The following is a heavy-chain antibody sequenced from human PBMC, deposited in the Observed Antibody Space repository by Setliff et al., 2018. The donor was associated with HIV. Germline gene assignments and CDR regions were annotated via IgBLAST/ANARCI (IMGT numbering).Heavy chain of an antibody. CDR3: ARRRSPPSGFYSKYYMDV. D-gene: IGHD3-22*01. V-gene: IGHV4-34*01. CDR1: GGSLSDYY. J-gene: IGHJ6*03. CDR2: INHSGST. Sequence: KTSETLSLTCGVYGGSLSDYYWSWIRQPPGKGLEWIGEINHSGSTNYSPSLKSRVTISVDTSKNQFSLKLTSVTAADTAVYYCARRRSPPSGFYSKYYMDVWGKGTTVTVSS.